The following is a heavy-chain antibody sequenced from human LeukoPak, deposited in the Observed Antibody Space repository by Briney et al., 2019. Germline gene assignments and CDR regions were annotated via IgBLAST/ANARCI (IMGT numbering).Heavy chain of an antibody. CDR2: ISSSGSTI. CDR3: AREGTYCSSTSCLWGANWFDP. Sequence: GGTLRLSCAASGFTFSSYEMNWVRQAPGKGLEWVSYISSSGSTIYYADSVKGRFTISRDNAKNSLYLQMNSLRSEDTAVYYCAREGTYCSSTSCLWGANWFDPWGQGTLVTVSS. V-gene: IGHV3-48*03. CDR1: GFTFSSYE. D-gene: IGHD2-2*01. J-gene: IGHJ5*02.